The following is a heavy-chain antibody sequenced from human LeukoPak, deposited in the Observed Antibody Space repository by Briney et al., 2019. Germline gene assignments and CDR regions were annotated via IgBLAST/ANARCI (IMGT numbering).Heavy chain of an antibody. J-gene: IGHJ6*03. CDR3: ARDRGSSWGYYYYYLEV. CDR2: IRYDGNNK. V-gene: IGHV3-30*02. CDR1: EFTFSSYG. D-gene: IGHD6-13*01. Sequence: GGSLRLSCAASEFTFSSYGRHWVRQAPGKGLEWVAFIRYDGNNKYYADSVKGRFTISRDNSKNTLYLQMNSLRTEDTAVYYCARDRGSSWGYYYYYLEVWGKGTTVPVSS.